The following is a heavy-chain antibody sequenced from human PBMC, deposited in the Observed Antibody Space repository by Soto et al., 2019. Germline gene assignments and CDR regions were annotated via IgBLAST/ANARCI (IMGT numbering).Heavy chain of an antibody. D-gene: IGHD6-19*01. V-gene: IGHV3-7*01. Sequence: GGSLRLSCAASGFTFSSYWMSWVRQAPGKGLEWVANIKQDGSEKYYVDSVKGRFTISRDNAKNSLYLQMNSLRAEDTAVYYCARVGGTVAPDAFDIWGQGTMVTVS. J-gene: IGHJ3*02. CDR2: IKQDGSEK. CDR3: ARVGGTVAPDAFDI. CDR1: GFTFSSYW.